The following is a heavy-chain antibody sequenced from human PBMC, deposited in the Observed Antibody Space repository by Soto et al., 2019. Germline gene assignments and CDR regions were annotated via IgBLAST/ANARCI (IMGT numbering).Heavy chain of an antibody. CDR1: GFTVSSNY. D-gene: IGHD3-10*01. CDR2: IYSGGSA. V-gene: IGHV3-66*04. CDR3: EGHVYFYGGGSFAY. Sequence: EVQLVESGGGLVQPGGSLRLSCAASGFTVSSNYMSWVRQAPGKGLEWVSVIYSGGSAYYADSVKGRFTISRDNSKNTLYLQMKGLGAVDTAVYYCEGHVYFYGGGSFAYWGQGTLVTFYS. J-gene: IGHJ4*02.